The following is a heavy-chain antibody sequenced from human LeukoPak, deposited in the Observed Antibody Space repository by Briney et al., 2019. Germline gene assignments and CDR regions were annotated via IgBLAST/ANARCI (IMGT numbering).Heavy chain of an antibody. V-gene: IGHV3-49*04. CDR3: ARGPIQQWLYNGMDV. Sequence: GGSLRLSCTASGFTFGDHAMSWVRQAPGKGLEWVGFIRSRAYGGTTEYAPAVKGRFLISRDDSKSIAYLHMNSLKTEDTAVYYCARGPIQQWLYNGMDVWGQGTTVSVSS. CDR2: IRSRAYGGTT. CDR1: GFTFGDHA. D-gene: IGHD5-18*01. J-gene: IGHJ6*02.